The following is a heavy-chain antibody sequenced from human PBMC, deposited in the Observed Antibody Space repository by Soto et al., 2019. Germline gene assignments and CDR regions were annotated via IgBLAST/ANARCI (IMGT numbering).Heavy chain of an antibody. D-gene: IGHD4-17*01. CDR3: AKEWGDYGAFDI. V-gene: IGHV3-23*01. J-gene: IGHJ3*02. CDR2: ISGSVGST. CDR1: GFTFSSYA. Sequence: GGSLRLSCAASGFTFSSYAMSWVRQAPGKVLEWVSAISGSVGSTYYADSVKGRFTISRDNSKNTLYLQMNSLRAEDTAVYYCAKEWGDYGAFDIWGQGTMVTVSS.